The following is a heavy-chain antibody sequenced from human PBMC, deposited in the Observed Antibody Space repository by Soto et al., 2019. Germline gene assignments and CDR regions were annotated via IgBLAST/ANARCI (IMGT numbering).Heavy chain of an antibody. Sequence: GGSLRLSCAASGFTFSSYNMNWIRQAPGKGLELVSYISSSSSTIYYADSVKGRFTISRDNAKNSLYLQMSSLRAEATAVYYCVHCYYYDSSGYPLGAEYFQHWGQGTLVTVSS. CDR2: ISSSSSTI. CDR3: VHCYYYDSSGYPLGAEYFQH. CDR1: GFTFSSYN. D-gene: IGHD3-22*01. V-gene: IGHV3-48*01. J-gene: IGHJ1*01.